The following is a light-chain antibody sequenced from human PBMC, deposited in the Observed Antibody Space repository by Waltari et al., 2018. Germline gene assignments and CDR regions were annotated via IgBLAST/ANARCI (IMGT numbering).Light chain of an antibody. J-gene: IGKJ1*01. V-gene: IGKV3-20*01. CDR1: QSVGKY. CDR3: QNHERLPAT. Sequence: EVVLTQSPGTLSLSPGERATLSCRASQSVGKYIVWYQQRPGQAPRLPLYAASTRATGIPDRFSGSGSGTDFSLTISRLEPEDFAVYYCQNHERLPATFGQGTKVEI. CDR2: AAS.